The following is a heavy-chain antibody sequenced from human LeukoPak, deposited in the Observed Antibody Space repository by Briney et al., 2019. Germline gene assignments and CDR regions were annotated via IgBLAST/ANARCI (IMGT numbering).Heavy chain of an antibody. V-gene: IGHV4-39*02. D-gene: IGHD3-16*02. Sequence: PSETLSLTCTVSGGSISSSSYYWGWIRQPPGKGLEWIGSIYYSGSTYYNPSLKGRVTISVDTSKNQFSLKLSSVTAADTAVYYCAREGGSYRPLDYSGQGTLVTVSS. J-gene: IGHJ4*02. CDR2: IYYSGST. CDR3: AREGGSYRPLDY. CDR1: GGSISSSSYY.